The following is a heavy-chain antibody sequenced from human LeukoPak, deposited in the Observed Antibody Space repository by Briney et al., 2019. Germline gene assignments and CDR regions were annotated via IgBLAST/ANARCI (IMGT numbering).Heavy chain of an antibody. CDR1: GFTFSSYG. D-gene: IGHD3-10*01. J-gene: IGHJ4*02. CDR2: ISYDGSNK. V-gene: IGHV3-30*18. CDR3: AKSESFYGSESHDY. Sequence: PGRSLRLSCAASGFTFSSYGMHWVRQAPGKGLEWVAVISYDGSNKYYADSVKGRFTISRDNSKNTLYLQMNSLRAEDTAVYYCAKSESFYGSESHDYWGQGTLVTVSS.